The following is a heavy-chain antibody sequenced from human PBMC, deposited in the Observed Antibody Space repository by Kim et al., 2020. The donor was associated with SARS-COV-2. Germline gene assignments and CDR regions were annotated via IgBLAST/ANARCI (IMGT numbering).Heavy chain of an antibody. D-gene: IGHD3-10*01. J-gene: IGHJ6*02. CDR3: ARAGITMVRGVKPEGHGMDV. CDR1: GFTFSSYS. CDR2: ISSSSSTI. Sequence: GGSLRLSCAASGFTFSSYSMNWVRQAPGKGLEWVSYISSSSSTIYYADSVKGRFTISRDNAKNSLYLQMNSLRDEDTAVYYCARAGITMVRGVKPEGHGMDVWGQGTTVTVSS. V-gene: IGHV3-48*02.